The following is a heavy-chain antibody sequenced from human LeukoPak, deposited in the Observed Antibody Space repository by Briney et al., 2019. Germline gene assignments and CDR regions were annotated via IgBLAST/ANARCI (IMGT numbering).Heavy chain of an antibody. CDR3: TRYQTNKYGTVTTFDF. D-gene: IGHD4-17*01. CDR1: GGSISSTTYY. CDR2: IYKTGNT. J-gene: IGHJ4*02. V-gene: IGHV4-39*01. Sequence: PSETLSLTCTVSGGSISSTTYYWAWIRQPPGKGLEWIGSIYKTGNTNYSPSLKSRVFISVDTSNNQFSLNLSSVTAADTAVYLCTRYQTNKYGTVTTFDFWGQGTLVSVSS.